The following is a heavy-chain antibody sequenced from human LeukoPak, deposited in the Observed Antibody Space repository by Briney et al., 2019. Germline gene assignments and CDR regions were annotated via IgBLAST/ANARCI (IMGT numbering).Heavy chain of an antibody. CDR2: IYYSGST. D-gene: IGHD1-26*01. CDR3: ARGGVPFDY. CDR1: GGSISSYY. V-gene: IGHV4-59*08. J-gene: IGHJ4*02. Sequence: SETLSLTRTVSGGSISSYYWSWIRQPPGKGLEWIGYIYYSGSTNYNPSLKSRVTISVDTSKNQFSLKLSSVTAADTAVYYCARGGVPFDYWGQGTLVTVSS.